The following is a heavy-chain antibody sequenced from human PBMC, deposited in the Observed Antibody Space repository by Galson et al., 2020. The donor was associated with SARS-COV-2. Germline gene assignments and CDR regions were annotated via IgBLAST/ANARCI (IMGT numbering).Heavy chain of an antibody. CDR1: GFTVSNIH. CDR2: IYSGGST. CDR3: ARDRGLGALWFDP. J-gene: IGHJ5*02. D-gene: IGHD3-10*01. V-gene: IGHV3-66*01. Sequence: GESLKISCAASGFTVSNIHMSWVRQAPGKGLEWVSVIYSGGSTYYADSVKGRFTISRDNSKNTVYLQMNSLRAEDTAVYYCARDRGLGALWFDPWGQGTLVTVSS.